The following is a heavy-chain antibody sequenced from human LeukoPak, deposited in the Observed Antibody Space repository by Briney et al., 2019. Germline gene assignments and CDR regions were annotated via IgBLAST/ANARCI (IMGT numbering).Heavy chain of an antibody. CDR2: ISQDGSEK. CDR3: ARDMPFGVY. J-gene: IGHJ4*02. Sequence: GGSLRLSCAVSGFTFSSYWRGWIRQAPGKGLEWVAHISQDGSEKNYVDSVKGRFTISRDNAKNSLYLHMNSLRAEDTAVYYCARDMPFGVYWGQGTLVTVSS. D-gene: IGHD3-16*01. CDR1: GFTFSSYW. V-gene: IGHV3-7*03.